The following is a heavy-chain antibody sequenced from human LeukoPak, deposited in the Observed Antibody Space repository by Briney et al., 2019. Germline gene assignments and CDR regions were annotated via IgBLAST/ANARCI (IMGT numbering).Heavy chain of an antibody. J-gene: IGHJ6*03. CDR1: GFTFSNYG. Sequence: GGSLRLSCAASGFTFSNYGMHWVRQAPGKGLEWVTFIRYDGSNKYYADSVKGRFTISRDNFKNTLYLQMNSLRAEDTAVYYCAKVKQQLVLYYYMDVWGKGTTVAVSS. D-gene: IGHD6-13*01. CDR3: AKVKQQLVLYYYMDV. V-gene: IGHV3-30*02. CDR2: IRYDGSNK.